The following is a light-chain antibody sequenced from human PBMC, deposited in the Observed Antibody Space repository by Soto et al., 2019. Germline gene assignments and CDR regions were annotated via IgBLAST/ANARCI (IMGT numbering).Light chain of an antibody. J-gene: IGKJ5*01. CDR1: RTVTNDY. Sequence: EVVLTQSPGTLSLSPGERVTLSCRASRTVTNDYLAWYQQKDGQAPRLLIYDASTRATGVPDRFSGSGSGPEYTLTITRLEPEDFAVYSCQQYGFSPISFGQGTRLEI. CDR2: DAS. CDR3: QQYGFSPIS. V-gene: IGKV3-20*01.